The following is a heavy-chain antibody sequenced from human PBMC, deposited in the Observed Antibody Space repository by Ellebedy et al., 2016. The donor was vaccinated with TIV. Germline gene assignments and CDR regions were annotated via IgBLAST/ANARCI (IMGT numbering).Heavy chain of an antibody. Sequence: GESLKISXAASGFTFSDYYMSWIRQAPGKGLEWVSYISSSGSTIYYADSVKGRFTISRDNAKNSLYLQMNSLRAEDTAVYYCARDGMGTTSDHYGMDVWGQGTTVTVSS. J-gene: IGHJ6*02. D-gene: IGHD4-17*01. CDR2: ISSSGSTI. CDR1: GFTFSDYY. V-gene: IGHV3-11*04. CDR3: ARDGMGTTSDHYGMDV.